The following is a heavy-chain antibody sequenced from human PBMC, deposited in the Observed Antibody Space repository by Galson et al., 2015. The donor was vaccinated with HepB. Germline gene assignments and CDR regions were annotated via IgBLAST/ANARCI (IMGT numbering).Heavy chain of an antibody. CDR1: GYTFTSYG. D-gene: IGHD2-15*01. V-gene: IGHV1-18*04. CDR2: ISAYIGNT. CDR3: ARDWRDIVVVVAATPYFDY. Sequence: SVKVSCKASGYTFTSYGISWVRQAPGQGLEWMGWISAYIGNTNYAQKLQGRVTMTTDTSTSTAYMELRSLRSDDTAVYYCARDWRDIVVVVAATPYFDYWGQGTLATVSS. J-gene: IGHJ4*02.